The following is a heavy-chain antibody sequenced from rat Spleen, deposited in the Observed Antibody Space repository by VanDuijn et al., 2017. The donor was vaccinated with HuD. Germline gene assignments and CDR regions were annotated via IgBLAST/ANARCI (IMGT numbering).Heavy chain of an antibody. D-gene: IGHD4-1*01. Sequence: EVQLQESGPGLVKPSQSLSLTCSVTGYSITSSYRWNWIRKFPGNKLEWMGYINSAGSTNYNPSLKSRISITRDTSKNQFFLQVNSVTTEDTATYYCARFTGSSFDYWGQGVMVTVSS. J-gene: IGHJ2*01. CDR3: ARFTGSSFDY. V-gene: IGHV3-3*01. CDR2: INSAGST. CDR1: GYSITSSYR.